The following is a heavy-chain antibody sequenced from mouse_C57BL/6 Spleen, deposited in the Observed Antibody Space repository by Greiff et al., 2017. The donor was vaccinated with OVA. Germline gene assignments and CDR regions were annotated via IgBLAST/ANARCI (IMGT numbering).Heavy chain of an antibody. J-gene: IGHJ1*03. CDR2: IHPNSGST. V-gene: IGHV1-64*01. Sequence: QVQLQQPGAELVKPGASVKLSCKASGYTFTSYWMHWVKQRPGQGLEWIGMIHPNSGSTNYNEKFKSKATLTVDKSSSTAYMQLSSLTSEDSAVYYCARNYYGSSSYWYFDGWGTGTTVTVSS. D-gene: IGHD1-1*01. CDR3: ARNYYGSSSYWYFDG. CDR1: GYTFTSYW.